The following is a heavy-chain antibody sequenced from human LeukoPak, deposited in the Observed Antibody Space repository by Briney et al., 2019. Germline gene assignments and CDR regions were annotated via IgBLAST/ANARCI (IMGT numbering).Heavy chain of an antibody. D-gene: IGHD2-2*01. J-gene: IGHJ4*02. V-gene: IGHV3-30*02. CDR2: IRNDGSTK. CDR3: ARRQPLGCSGTSCYAGPVDY. CDR1: GFTFSNSG. Sequence: GGSLRLSCAASGFTFSNSGLHWVRQAPGKGLEWVTFIRNDGSTKYYADSVKGRFTISRVNGKNSLYLQMNSLRAEDTAVYYCARRQPLGCSGTSCYAGPVDYWGQGTLVTVSS.